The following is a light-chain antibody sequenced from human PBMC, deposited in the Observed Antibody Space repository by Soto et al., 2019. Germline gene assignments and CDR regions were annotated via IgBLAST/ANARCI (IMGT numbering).Light chain of an antibody. V-gene: IGLV1-47*01. CDR2: RNN. CDR3: AAWDDSLIASYV. Sequence: QSVLTHPPSASRTPGQRVTISCSGSSSNIGNNYVFWYQKFPGTAPKLLIYRNNQRPSGVPDRFSGSKSGTSASLAISGLRSEDEADYYCAAWDDSLIASYVFGTGTKVTVL. CDR1: SSNIGNNY. J-gene: IGLJ1*01.